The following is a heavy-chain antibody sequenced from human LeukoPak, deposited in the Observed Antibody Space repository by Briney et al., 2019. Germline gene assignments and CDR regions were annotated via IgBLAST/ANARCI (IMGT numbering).Heavy chain of an antibody. CDR1: GFTFSSYA. CDR3: AKDAPSMVRGVFRFDP. J-gene: IGHJ5*02. V-gene: IGHV3-23*01. Sequence: GGSLRLSCAASGFTFSSYAMIWVRQAPGKGLEWVSAISGSGGSTYYADSVKGRFTISRDNSKNTLYLQMNSLRAEDTAVYYCAKDAPSMVRGVFRFDPWGQGTLVTVSS. CDR2: ISGSGGST. D-gene: IGHD3-10*01.